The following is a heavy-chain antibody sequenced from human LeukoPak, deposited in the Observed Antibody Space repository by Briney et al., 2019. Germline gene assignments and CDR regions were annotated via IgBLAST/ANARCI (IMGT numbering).Heavy chain of an antibody. Sequence: GGSLRLSCAASGFTVSDNYMGWVRQAPGKGLKGLEWVSVIYSGGNTYYADSVKGRFIISRDNSKNTLYLQMNSLRAEDTAAYYCARAGYGDPHFDFWGQGTLVTVSS. CDR3: ARAGYGDPHFDF. CDR2: IYSGGNT. D-gene: IGHD4-17*01. J-gene: IGHJ4*02. CDR1: GFTVSDNY. V-gene: IGHV3-53*01.